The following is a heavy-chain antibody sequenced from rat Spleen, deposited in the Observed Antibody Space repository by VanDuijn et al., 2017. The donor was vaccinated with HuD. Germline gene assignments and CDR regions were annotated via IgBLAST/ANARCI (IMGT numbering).Heavy chain of an antibody. V-gene: IGHV5-31*01. CDR1: GFTFNNYW. J-gene: IGHJ3*01. D-gene: IGHD1-10*01. Sequence: EVQLVESGGGLVQPGRSLKLSCVASGFTFNNYWMTWIRQAPGKGLEWVASITNNGDKTYYPDSVKGRFTISRNNARSTLYLQMDSLRSEDTATYYCARGDNNYGWFAYWGQGTLVTVSS. CDR3: ARGDNNYGWFAY. CDR2: ITNNGDKT.